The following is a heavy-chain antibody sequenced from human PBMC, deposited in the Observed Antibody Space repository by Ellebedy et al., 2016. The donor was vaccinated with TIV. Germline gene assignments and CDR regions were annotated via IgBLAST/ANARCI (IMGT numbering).Heavy chain of an antibody. CDR1: GYTFTSYH. J-gene: IGHJ3*01. CDR3: AKEDESDAFDA. Sequence: AASVKVSCKTSGYTFTSYHLHWVRQAPGQGLEWLVWINTANGNTNYAQHLQERVTLTIDTSTRTAYMELRSLRPGDTAVYYCAKEDESDAFDAWGQGTLVTVSS. V-gene: IGHV1-18*01. CDR2: INTANGNT.